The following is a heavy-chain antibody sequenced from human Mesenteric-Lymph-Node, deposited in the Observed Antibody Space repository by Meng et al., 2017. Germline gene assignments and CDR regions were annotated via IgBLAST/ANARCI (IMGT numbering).Heavy chain of an antibody. D-gene: IGHD6-19*01. Sequence: VQLQQWGAGLLRPSETLSLTCAVYGGAFSGYYWSWIRQPPGKGLEWIGEIKHSGSTNYNPSLKSRVTISVDTSKNQFSLKLSSVTAADTAVYYCARGKNKQWLVPEGLLAYWGQGTLVTVSS. J-gene: IGHJ4*02. CDR3: ARGKNKQWLVPEGLLAY. CDR1: GGAFSGYY. CDR2: IKHSGST. V-gene: IGHV4-34*01.